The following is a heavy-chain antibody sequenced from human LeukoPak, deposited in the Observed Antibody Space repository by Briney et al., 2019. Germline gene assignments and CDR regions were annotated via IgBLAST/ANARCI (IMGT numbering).Heavy chain of an antibody. V-gene: IGHV5-10-1*01. CDR3: ARQIYYFDSSGQGWFDP. CDR1: GYTFTSYW. CDR2: IDPNDGYT. J-gene: IGHJ5*02. Sequence: GESLRISCKGSGYTFTSYWITWVRQKPGKGLEWMGKIDPNDGYTQYSPSFEGHVSFSADKYNSTAYLQWSSLKASDTAMYYCARQIYYFDSSGQGWFDPWGQGTLVAVSS. D-gene: IGHD3-22*01.